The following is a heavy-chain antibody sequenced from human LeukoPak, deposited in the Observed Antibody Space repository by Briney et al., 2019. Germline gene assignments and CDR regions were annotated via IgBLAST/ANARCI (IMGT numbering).Heavy chain of an antibody. V-gene: IGHV3-20*04. CDR1: GFTFDDYG. CDR2: INWNGGST. CDR3: ARSSGSSGLDAFDI. Sequence: TGGSLRLSCAASGFTFDDYGMSWVRQAPGKGLVWVSGINWNGGSTVYADSVKGRFTISRDNAKNSLYLQMNSLRAEDTALYYCARSSGSSGLDAFDIWGQGTMVTVSS. J-gene: IGHJ3*02. D-gene: IGHD1-26*01.